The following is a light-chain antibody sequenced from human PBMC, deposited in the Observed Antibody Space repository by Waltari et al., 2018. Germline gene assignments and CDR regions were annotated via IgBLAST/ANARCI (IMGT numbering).Light chain of an antibody. V-gene: IGLV2-23*02. Sequence: QSALTQPASVSGSPGQSIPISCPGTSRDVGSYNLVSWYQQHPGKAPKLMIYEVSKRPSGVSNRFSGSKSGNTASLTISGLQAEDEADYYCCSYAGSSTWVFGGGTKLTVL. CDR1: SRDVGSYNL. CDR3: CSYAGSSTWV. CDR2: EVS. J-gene: IGLJ3*02.